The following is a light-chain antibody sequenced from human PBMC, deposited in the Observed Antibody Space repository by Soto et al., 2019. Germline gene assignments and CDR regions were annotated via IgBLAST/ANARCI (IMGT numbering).Light chain of an antibody. J-gene: IGLJ2*01. CDR2: DVS. CDR3: SSYTTSSTLV. CDR1: SSDVGTYKY. V-gene: IGLV2-14*03. Sequence: QSVLTQPASVSASPGQSITISCTGTSSDVGTYKYVSWYQHHPGKAPKLMIYDVSNRPSGVSNRFSGSKSGNTASLIISGLQTEGEADYYCSSYTTSSTLVFGGSTKVTVL.